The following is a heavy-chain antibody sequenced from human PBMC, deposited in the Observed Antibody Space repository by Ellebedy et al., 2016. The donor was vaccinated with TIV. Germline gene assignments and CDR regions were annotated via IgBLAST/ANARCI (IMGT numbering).Heavy chain of an antibody. Sequence: SETLSLXXPLSGASISSGPSYWNWIRQHPGKGLEWIGYIYSGGSTYYSPSLKSRVTISLDTSKNQFSLKLTSVTAADTAVYYCARGIEQWLTYWGQGTLITVSS. CDR2: IYSGGST. J-gene: IGHJ4*02. CDR1: GASISSGPSY. D-gene: IGHD6-19*01. CDR3: ARGIEQWLTY. V-gene: IGHV4-31*03.